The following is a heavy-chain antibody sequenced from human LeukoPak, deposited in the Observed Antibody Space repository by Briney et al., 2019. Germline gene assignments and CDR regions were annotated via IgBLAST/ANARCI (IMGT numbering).Heavy chain of an antibody. CDR3: ARDLSRSSGTYSPPYFDY. Sequence: PGGSLRLSCAASVFTFSNYWMCWVRQAPGKGLEWVANIKEDGSEKYYVDSVKGRFTISRDNAKSSLYLQMDTLRVDDTAVYYCARDLSRSSGTYSPPYFDYWGQGTLVTVSS. CDR1: VFTFSNYW. D-gene: IGHD1-26*01. V-gene: IGHV3-7*01. CDR2: IKEDGSEK. J-gene: IGHJ4*02.